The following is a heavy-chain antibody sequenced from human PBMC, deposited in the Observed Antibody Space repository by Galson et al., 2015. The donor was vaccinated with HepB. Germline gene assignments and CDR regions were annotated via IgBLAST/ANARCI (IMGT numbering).Heavy chain of an antibody. V-gene: IGHV3-23*01. CDR2: ISGSGSDT. J-gene: IGHJ6*02. CDR1: GLTFSSYA. Sequence: SLRLSCAASGLTFSSYAMTWVRRAPGKGLEWVSAISGSGSDTYYADSVKGRFTISRDNSKNTLYLQMNSLRSDDTAVYYCARDRRYCSGGSCYGAGYYGMDVWGQGTTVTVSS. CDR3: ARDRRYCSGGSCYGAGYYGMDV. D-gene: IGHD2-15*01.